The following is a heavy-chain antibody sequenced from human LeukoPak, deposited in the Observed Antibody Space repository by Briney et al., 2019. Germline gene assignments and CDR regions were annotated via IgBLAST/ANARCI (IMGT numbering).Heavy chain of an antibody. V-gene: IGHV3-21*01. Sequence: GGSLRLSCAASGFTLSSYSMNWVRQAPGKGLEWVSSISSSSSYIYYADSVKGRFTISRDNAKNSLYLQMNSLRAEDTAVYYCARDGLEEWLRSSYYYYYMDVWGKGTTVTVSS. CDR3: ARDGLEEWLRSSYYYYYMDV. J-gene: IGHJ6*03. CDR1: GFTLSSYS. D-gene: IGHD5-12*01. CDR2: ISSSSSYI.